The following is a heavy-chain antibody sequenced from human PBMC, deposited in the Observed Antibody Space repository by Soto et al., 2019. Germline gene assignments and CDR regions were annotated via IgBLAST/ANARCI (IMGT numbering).Heavy chain of an antibody. J-gene: IGHJ6*02. V-gene: IGHV3-30*18. D-gene: IGHD5-12*01. CDR3: VKDRVPGAYGHYYGMYV. CDR1: GFTFNNSG. Sequence: WGSLRLSCRVSGFTFNNSGRHWVRQAPGKGLEWMAVISYDGSEKHYADSMKCRLTISRGNSKDTLHLQMNSLRAEDTAIYFCVKDRVPGAYGHYYGMYVWGQGTRVTVSS. CDR2: ISYDGSEK.